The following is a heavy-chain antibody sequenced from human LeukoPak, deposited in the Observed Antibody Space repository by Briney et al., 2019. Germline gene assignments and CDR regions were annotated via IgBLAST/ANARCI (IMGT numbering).Heavy chain of an antibody. D-gene: IGHD6-13*01. CDR1: GFTFSRYD. CDR3: AKGIGGYSSSWYRSGYDY. Sequence: GGSLRLSCAASGFTFSRYDLSWVRQAPGKGLECVSTISRGVGSTYYADSVKGRFTISRDNSKNTLYLQMNSLRAEDTAMYYCAKGIGGYSSSWYRSGYDYWGQGTLVTVSS. CDR2: ISRGVGST. J-gene: IGHJ4*02. V-gene: IGHV3-23*01.